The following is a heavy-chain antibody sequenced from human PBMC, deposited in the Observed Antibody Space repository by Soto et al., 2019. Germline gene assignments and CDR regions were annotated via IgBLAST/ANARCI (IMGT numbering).Heavy chain of an antibody. V-gene: IGHV3-23*01. Sequence: EVQLLESGGGLVQPGGSLRLSCAASGFTFSSYAMSWVRQAPGKGLEWVSAISGSGGTTYYADSVKGRFTFSRDNSKHTLYLQMNSLTAEDTAVYYCAKPANGWFSAFDIWGQGTMVTVS. J-gene: IGHJ3*02. CDR2: ISGSGGTT. CDR3: AKPANGWFSAFDI. D-gene: IGHD6-19*01. CDR1: GFTFSSYA.